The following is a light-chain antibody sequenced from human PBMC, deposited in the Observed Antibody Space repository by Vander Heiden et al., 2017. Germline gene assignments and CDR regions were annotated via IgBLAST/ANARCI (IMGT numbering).Light chain of an antibody. CDR2: DAS. CDR3: QQHDTLYT. V-gene: IGKV1-33*01. Sequence: IQMTQSPSSLAAPVGDRVTITCQASQDIHNSLNWYQQKPGKAPKLLTYDASRLDKGVPSTFSGSGSGTEFTLTITNLRPEDVALYFWQQHDTLYTFGQGTKLEI. J-gene: IGKJ2*01. CDR1: QDIHNS.